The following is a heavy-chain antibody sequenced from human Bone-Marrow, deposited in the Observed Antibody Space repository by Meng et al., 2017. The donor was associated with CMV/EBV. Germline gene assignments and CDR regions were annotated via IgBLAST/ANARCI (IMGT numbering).Heavy chain of an antibody. CDR1: GLSLTDAW. CDR3: TTEGSIYGYHSLDT. V-gene: IGHV3-15*01. Sequence: ETLSLTCAASGLSLTDAWMSWVRQAPGKGLEWVGRIKRKVDRGTTDYVAPVKGRFTISRDDSKNTLYLEMNSLKSEDTAVYYCTTEGSIYGYHSLDTWGQGTMVTVSS. CDR2: IKRKVDRGTT. J-gene: IGHJ3*02. D-gene: IGHD3-3*01.